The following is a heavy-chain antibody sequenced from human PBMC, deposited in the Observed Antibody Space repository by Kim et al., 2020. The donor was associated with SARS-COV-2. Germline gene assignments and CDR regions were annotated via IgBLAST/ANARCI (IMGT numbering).Heavy chain of an antibody. Sequence: SETLSLTCTVSGVSINNYYWSWIRQPAGKGLEWIGRIYASGTTNYNPSLKSRVTMSVDTSKNQFSLNLSYVTAADTAGYYCARGGGYSSGKAKFDYWGQGTVVTASS. CDR1: GVSINNYY. V-gene: IGHV4-4*07. D-gene: IGHD6-19*01. CDR3: ARGGGYSSGKAKFDY. J-gene: IGHJ4*02. CDR2: IYASGTT.